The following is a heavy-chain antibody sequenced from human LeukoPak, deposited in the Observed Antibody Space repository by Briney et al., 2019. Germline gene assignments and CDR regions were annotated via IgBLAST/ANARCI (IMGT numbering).Heavy chain of an antibody. J-gene: IGHJ6*02. Sequence: GGSLRLSCAASGFTFSSYAMHWVRQAPGKGLEWVAVISYDGSNKYYADSVKGRFTISRDNSKNTLYLQMNSLRAEDTAVYYCARGEYASSWSKYYYYGMDVWGQGTTVTVSS. CDR3: ARGEYASSWSKYYYYGMDV. CDR1: GFTFSSYA. V-gene: IGHV3-30-3*01. CDR2: ISYDGSNK. D-gene: IGHD6-13*01.